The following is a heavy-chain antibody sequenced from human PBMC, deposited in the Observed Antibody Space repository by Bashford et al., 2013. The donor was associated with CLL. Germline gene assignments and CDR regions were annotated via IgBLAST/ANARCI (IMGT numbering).Heavy chain of an antibody. Sequence: ASVKVSCKASGYTFTDYYMYWVRQAPGQGLEWMGWINPNSGGTNYAQKFQGRVTMTRDTSISTAYMELSRLRSDDTAVYYCAKTYYYDSSGYSTLIFDYWGQGTLVTVSS. CDR2: INPNSGGT. CDR3: AKTYYYDSSGYSTLIFDY. D-gene: IGHD3-22*01. J-gene: IGHJ4*02. CDR1: GYTFTDYY. V-gene: IGHV1-2*02.